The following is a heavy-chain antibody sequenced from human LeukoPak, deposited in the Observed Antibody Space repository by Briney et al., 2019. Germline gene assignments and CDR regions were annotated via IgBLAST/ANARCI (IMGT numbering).Heavy chain of an antibody. V-gene: IGHV3-30*03. CDR1: GFTFSSYG. Sequence: PGGSLRLSCAASGFTFSSYGMHWVRQAPGKGLEWVAVISYDGSNKYYADSVKGRFTISRDNSKNTLYLQMNSLRAEDTAVYYCATAPSYNAESCGQGALVTASS. J-gene: IGHJ5*02. CDR2: ISYDGSNK. D-gene: IGHD5-24*01. CDR3: ATAPSYNAES.